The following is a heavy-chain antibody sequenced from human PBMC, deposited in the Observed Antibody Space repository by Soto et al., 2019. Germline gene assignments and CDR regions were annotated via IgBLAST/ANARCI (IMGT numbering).Heavy chain of an antibody. CDR1: GGSTSSGGYY. CDR2: VYYSGST. D-gene: IGHD6-13*01. CDR3: ARDAALKWFDP. V-gene: IGHV4-31*03. J-gene: IGHJ5*02. Sequence: TSETLSLTCTVSGGSTSSGGYYWSWIRQYPGKGLEWIGFVYYSGSTYYNPSLKSRVIISVDTSKKQFSLKLSSVTAVDTAVYYCARDAALKWFDPWGQGTLVTVSS.